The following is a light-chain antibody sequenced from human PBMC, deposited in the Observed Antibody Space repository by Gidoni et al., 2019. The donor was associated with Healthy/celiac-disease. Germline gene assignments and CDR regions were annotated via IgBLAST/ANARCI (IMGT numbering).Light chain of an antibody. J-gene: IGKJ5*01. V-gene: IGKV3-11*01. CDR2: DAS. CDR1: QSVSSY. CDR3: QQRSNWPTIT. Sequence: EIVLTQSPTTLSLSPGERATLSCRASQSVSSYLAWYQQKPGQAPRLLIYDASNRATRIPARFSGSGSGTDFTLTISSLEPEDFAVYYCQQRSNWPTITFGQXTRLEIK.